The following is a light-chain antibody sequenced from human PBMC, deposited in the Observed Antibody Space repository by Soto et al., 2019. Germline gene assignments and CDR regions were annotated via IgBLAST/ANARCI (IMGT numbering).Light chain of an antibody. J-gene: IGLJ1*01. CDR3: SSYAGSNNYV. CDR1: SSDVGAYNY. Sequence: QSVLTQHPSASGSPGHSFTISCTGTSSDVGAYNYVSWYQQHPGKAPKLMIYEVSYRPSGVPDRFSGSKSGNTASLTVSGLQAEDEADYYCSSYAGSNNYVFGAGTKVTVL. V-gene: IGLV2-8*01. CDR2: EVS.